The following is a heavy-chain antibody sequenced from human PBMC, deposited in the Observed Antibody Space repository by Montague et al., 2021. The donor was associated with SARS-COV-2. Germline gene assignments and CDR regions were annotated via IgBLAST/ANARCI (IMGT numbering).Heavy chain of an antibody. CDR3: ARQFRYYDWRADY. D-gene: IGHD3-9*01. Sequence: SETLSLTCSVSGGSISSSSYYWGWIRQPPGKGLEWVGNIYHAGSTYYNPSLKSRATIFVDTYNSQFSLKLTSVTAADTAVYYCARQFRYYDWRADYWGQGTLVSVSS. CDR2: IYHAGST. V-gene: IGHV4-39*07. CDR1: GGSISSSSYY. J-gene: IGHJ4*02.